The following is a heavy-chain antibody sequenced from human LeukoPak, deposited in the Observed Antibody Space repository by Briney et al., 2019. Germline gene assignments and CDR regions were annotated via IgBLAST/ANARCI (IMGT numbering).Heavy chain of an antibody. CDR2: NHSGST. V-gene: IGHV4-34*01. D-gene: IGHD2-2*01. Sequence: NHSGSTNYNPSLKSRVTISVDTSKNQFSLKLSSVTAADTAVYYCARRSSGSTFYYYGMDVWGQGTTVTVSS. CDR3: ARRSSGSTFYYYGMDV. J-gene: IGHJ6*02.